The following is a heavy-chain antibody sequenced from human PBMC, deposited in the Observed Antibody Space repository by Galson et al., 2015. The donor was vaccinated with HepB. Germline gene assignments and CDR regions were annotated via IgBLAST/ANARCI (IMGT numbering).Heavy chain of an antibody. CDR1: GFTFSSYW. J-gene: IGHJ4*02. V-gene: IGHV3-7*03. CDR2: IKQDGSEK. CDR3: ARAKLERRSPLLY. D-gene: IGHD1-1*01. Sequence: SLRLSCAASGFTFSSYWMSWVRQAPGKGLEWVANIKQDGSEKYYVDSVKGRFTISRDNAKNSLYLQMNSLRAEDTAVYYCARAKLERRSPLLYWGQGTLVTVSS.